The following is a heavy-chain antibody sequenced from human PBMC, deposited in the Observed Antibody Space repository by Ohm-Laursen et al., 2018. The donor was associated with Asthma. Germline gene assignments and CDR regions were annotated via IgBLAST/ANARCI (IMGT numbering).Heavy chain of an antibody. CDR1: GGTFSSYA. CDR3: LIGYYDILTASYYGMDV. Sequence: SVKVSCKASGGTFSSYAISWVRQAPGQGLEWMGGIIPIFGTANYAQKFQGRVTITADESTSTAYMELSSLRSEDTAVYYCLIGYYDILTASYYGMDVWGQGTTVTVSS. V-gene: IGHV1-69*13. J-gene: IGHJ6*02. CDR2: IIPIFGTA. D-gene: IGHD3-9*01.